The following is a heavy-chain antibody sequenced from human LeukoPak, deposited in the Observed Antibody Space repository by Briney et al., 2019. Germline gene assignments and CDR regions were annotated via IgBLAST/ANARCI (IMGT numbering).Heavy chain of an antibody. Sequence: GGSLRLSCAASGFTFSSYGMHWVRQAPGKGLVWVAVISYDGSNKYYADSVKGRFTISRDNAKSSLYLQMNSLRAEDTGVYFCARMSSYCDYWGQGTLVTVSS. D-gene: IGHD2-2*01. CDR2: ISYDGSNK. CDR1: GFTFSSYG. CDR3: ARMSSYCDY. J-gene: IGHJ4*02. V-gene: IGHV3-30*03.